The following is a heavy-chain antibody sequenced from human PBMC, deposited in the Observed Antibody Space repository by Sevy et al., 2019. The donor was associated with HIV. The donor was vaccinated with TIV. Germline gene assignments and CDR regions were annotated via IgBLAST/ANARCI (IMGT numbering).Heavy chain of an antibody. J-gene: IGHJ4*02. V-gene: IGHV3-23*01. Sequence: GGSLRLSCAASGFTFSSYAMSWVRQAPGKGLEWVSAISGSGGSTYYGDSVKGRFAISRDNSKNTLYLQMNSLRAEDTAVYYCAKSQSIAALPWDYWGEVTLVTVSS. CDR1: GFTFSSYA. CDR3: AKSQSIAALPWDY. CDR2: ISGSGGST. D-gene: IGHD6-6*01.